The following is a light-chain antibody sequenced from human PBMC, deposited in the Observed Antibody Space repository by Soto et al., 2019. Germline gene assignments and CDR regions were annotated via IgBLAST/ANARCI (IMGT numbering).Light chain of an antibody. Sequence: QSVLTQPPSASGTPGQRVTMSCSGSSSNIESNTVNWYQQLPGTAPKLLIYSNNQRPSGVPDRFSGSKSGTSASLAISGLESEDEADYYCAACDNSLNGVVFGGGTKLTVL. J-gene: IGLJ2*01. CDR3: AACDNSLNGVV. V-gene: IGLV1-44*01. CDR2: SNN. CDR1: SSNIESNT.